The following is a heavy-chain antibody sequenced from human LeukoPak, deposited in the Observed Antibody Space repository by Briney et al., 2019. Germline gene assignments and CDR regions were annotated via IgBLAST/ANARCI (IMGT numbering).Heavy chain of an antibody. CDR3: ARGGLSGALDY. CDR2: IESDGSRT. CDR1: GFTFSRDW. Sequence: PGGSLRLSCAASGFTFSRDWMHWVRQAPGKGLVWVSLIESDGSRTNYAESVKGRFTISRDNAKNTLYLQMNSLRAEDTAVYYCARGGLSGALDYWGQETLVTVSS. J-gene: IGHJ4*02. D-gene: IGHD4/OR15-4a*01. V-gene: IGHV3-74*01.